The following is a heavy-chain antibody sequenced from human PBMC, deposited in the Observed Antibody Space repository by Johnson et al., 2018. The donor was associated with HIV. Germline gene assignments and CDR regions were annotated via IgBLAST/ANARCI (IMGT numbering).Heavy chain of an antibody. CDR2: TSYDGGNK. V-gene: IGHV3-30*04. Sequence: QVQLVESGGGVVQPGRSLRLSCAASGFTFSSYSLHWVRQAPGKGLEWVAVTSYDGGNKYYAASVKGRFTISRDNSKNTLYLQMNSLRAEDTAVYYCARDWGLYSSGWYVDAFDIWGQGTMVTVSS. D-gene: IGHD6-19*01. J-gene: IGHJ3*02. CDR1: GFTFSSYS. CDR3: ARDWGLYSSGWYVDAFDI.